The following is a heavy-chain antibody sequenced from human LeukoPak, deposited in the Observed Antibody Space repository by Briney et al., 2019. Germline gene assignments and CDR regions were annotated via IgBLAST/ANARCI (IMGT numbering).Heavy chain of an antibody. CDR2: ISSSGSTI. V-gene: IGHV3-48*03. CDR1: GFTFSSYE. J-gene: IGHJ6*04. Sequence: GGSLRLSCAASGFTFSSYEMNWVRQAPGKGLEWVSYISSSGSTIYYADSVKGRFTVSRDNAKNSLYLQMNSLRAEDTAVYYCAELGITMIGGVRGKGTTVTISS. D-gene: IGHD3-10*02. CDR3: AELGITMIGGV.